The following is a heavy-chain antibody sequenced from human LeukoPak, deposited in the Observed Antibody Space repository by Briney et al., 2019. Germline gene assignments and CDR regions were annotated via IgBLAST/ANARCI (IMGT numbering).Heavy chain of an antibody. CDR3: TSRGWIVGLVDY. CDR2: IFYSGTTY. J-gene: IGHJ4*02. D-gene: IGHD3-22*01. Sequence: SETLSLTCTVSGGSISRSNYYWGWIRQPPGKALEWIGSIFYSGTTYYYNPSLKSRVTISVDTSKNHFSLKLTSVTAADTAVYYCTSRGWIVGLVDYWGQGTLVTVSS. V-gene: IGHV4-39*01. CDR1: GGSISRSNYY.